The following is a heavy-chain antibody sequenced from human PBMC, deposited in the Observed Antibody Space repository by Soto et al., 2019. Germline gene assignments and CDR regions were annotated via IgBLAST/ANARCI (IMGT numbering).Heavy chain of an antibody. V-gene: IGHV1-58*01. J-gene: IGHJ4*02. CDR2: IVVGSGNT. CDR3: AAGYYYDSSGYYSHFDY. Sequence: SVKVSCKASGFTFTSSAVQWVRQARGQRLEWIGWIVVGSGNTNYAQKFQERVTITRDMSTSTAYMELSSLRSEDTAVYYCAAGYYYDSSGYYSHFDYWGQGTLVTVFS. CDR1: GFTFTSSA. D-gene: IGHD3-22*01.